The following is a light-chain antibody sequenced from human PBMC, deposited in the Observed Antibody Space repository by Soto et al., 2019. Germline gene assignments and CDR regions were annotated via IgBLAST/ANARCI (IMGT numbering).Light chain of an antibody. CDR2: GAS. CDR3: HQYEGSLWT. V-gene: IGKV3-20*01. Sequence: EIVFTQSPCTLSLSPFERSTLSCRASQGVSRGYLAWYQQKPGQAPRLLIYGASSRATGIPDRFSGSGSGTDFTLTISRLEPEDSAVYYCHQYEGSLWTFGQGTKVAIK. CDR1: QGVSRGY. J-gene: IGKJ1*01.